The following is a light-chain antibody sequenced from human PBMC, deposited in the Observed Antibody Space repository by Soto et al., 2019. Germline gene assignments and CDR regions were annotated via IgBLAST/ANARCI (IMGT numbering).Light chain of an antibody. CDR1: QSVSSSY. CDR3: PQLFT. CDR2: GPS. J-gene: IGKJ3*01. V-gene: IGKV3-20*01. Sequence: EIVLTQSPGTLSLSPGERATLSCRASQSVSSSYLAWYQQKPGQAPRLLIYGPSSRATGIPDRFSGSGSATDFTLSISRLEPEDFAVYYCPQLFTFGPGTNVDI.